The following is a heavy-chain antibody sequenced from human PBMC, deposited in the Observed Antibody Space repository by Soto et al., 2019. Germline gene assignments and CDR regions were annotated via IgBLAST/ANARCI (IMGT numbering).Heavy chain of an antibody. J-gene: IGHJ4*02. V-gene: IGHV1-46*01. CDR3: AVDTVVKLGALDY. D-gene: IGHD2-15*01. CDR1: GYTFTSYY. Sequence: QVQLVQSGAEVKKPGASVKVSCKASGYTFTSYYMHWVRQAPGQGLEWMGIINPSGGSTSYAQKFQVRVTMTRDTSTSTVYMELSSLRSEDTAVYYCAVDTVVKLGALDYWGKGTLVTVSS. CDR2: INPSGGST.